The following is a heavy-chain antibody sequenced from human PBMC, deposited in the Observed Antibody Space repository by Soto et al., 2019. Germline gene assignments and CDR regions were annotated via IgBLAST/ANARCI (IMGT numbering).Heavy chain of an antibody. CDR1: GFTFTSYY. V-gene: IGHV1-46*01. CDR3: ARDRSIAAAYNFDY. Sequence: QVRLVQSGAEVKKPGASAKISCTASGFTFTSYYLHWVRQAPGQGLEWMGIVNPSGGSASYAQKCQGRVTMTRDTSTSTVYMELSSLRSEDTAVYYCARDRSIAAAYNFDYWGQGTLVTVSS. J-gene: IGHJ4*02. D-gene: IGHD6-13*01. CDR2: VNPSGGSA.